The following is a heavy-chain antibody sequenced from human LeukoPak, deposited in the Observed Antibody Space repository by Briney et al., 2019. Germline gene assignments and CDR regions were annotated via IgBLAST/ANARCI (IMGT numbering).Heavy chain of an antibody. J-gene: IGHJ4*02. D-gene: IGHD2-2*01. Sequence: SETLSLTCAVYGGSFSGYYWSWIRQPPGKGLEWIGEINHSGSTNYNPSLKSRVTILVDTSKNQFSLKLSSVTAADTAVYYCARLNCSSTSCYGDYWGQGTLVTVSS. CDR2: INHSGST. CDR1: GGSFSGYY. V-gene: IGHV4-34*01. CDR3: ARLNCSSTSCYGDY.